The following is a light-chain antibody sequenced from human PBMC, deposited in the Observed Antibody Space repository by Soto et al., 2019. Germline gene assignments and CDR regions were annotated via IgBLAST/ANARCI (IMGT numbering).Light chain of an antibody. V-gene: IGKV1-5*01. CDR3: QQYNGYSRT. CDR1: QSIGDS. Sequence: DIQMTQSPSTLSASVGDRVTITCRASQSIGDSLAWYQQKPGKAPYLLISDVSSLERGVPSSFSGSGPVTEFTLTISSMQPDDFATFYCQQYNGYSRTFGQGAKVDTK. CDR2: DVS. J-gene: IGKJ1*01.